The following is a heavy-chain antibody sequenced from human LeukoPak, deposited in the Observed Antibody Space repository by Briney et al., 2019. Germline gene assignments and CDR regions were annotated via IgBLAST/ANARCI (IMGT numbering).Heavy chain of an antibody. CDR1: GFTFSCYL. D-gene: IGHD3-10*01. CDR3: ATVDDYGSGSFYGSLDY. Sequence: GGSLRHSCAASGFTFSCYLKSWVRQAPGKVLGWVANIRQDGSDKSSVDAVKGRFTISSDNDQKSLYLQMNSLRDEDTAVYYCATVDDYGSGSFYGSLDYWGQGKVVTVSS. CDR2: IRQDGSDK. J-gene: IGHJ4*02. V-gene: IGHV3-7*01.